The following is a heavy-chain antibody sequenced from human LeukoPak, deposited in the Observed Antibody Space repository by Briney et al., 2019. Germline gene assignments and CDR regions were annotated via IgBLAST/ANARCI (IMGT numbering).Heavy chain of an antibody. CDR3: ARVRNWNYVRYYYYGMDV. Sequence: PGRSLRLSCAASGFTFSSYAMHWVRQAPGKGLEWVAVISYDGSNKYYADYVKGRFTISRDNSKNTLYLQMNSLRAEDTAVYYCARVRNWNYVRYYYYGMDVWGQGTTVTVSS. V-gene: IGHV3-30-3*01. D-gene: IGHD1-7*01. CDR1: GFTFSSYA. CDR2: ISYDGSNK. J-gene: IGHJ6*02.